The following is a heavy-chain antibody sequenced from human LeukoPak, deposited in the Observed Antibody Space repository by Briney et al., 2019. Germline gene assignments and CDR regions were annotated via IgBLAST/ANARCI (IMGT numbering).Heavy chain of an antibody. Sequence: GGSLRLSCAGSGVTFSSHCMHWVRQAPGKGLGWVSRIYTDGGRTTYADSVEGRVTISRDNARNTLYLQMNSLRAEGTAVYYCARGSDGWYVDYWGEGTLVTVSS. CDR2: IYTDGGRT. V-gene: IGHV3-74*01. D-gene: IGHD5-24*01. J-gene: IGHJ4*02. CDR1: GVTFSSHC. CDR3: ARGSDGWYVDY.